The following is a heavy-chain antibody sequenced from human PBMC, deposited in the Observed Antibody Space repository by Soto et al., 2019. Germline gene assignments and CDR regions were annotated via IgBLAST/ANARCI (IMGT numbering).Heavy chain of an antibody. V-gene: IGHV3-74*01. J-gene: IGHJ3*02. Sequence: SLRLSCAASGFTFSSYWMHWVRQAPGKGLVWVSRINSDGSSTSYADSVKGRSTISRDNAKNTLYLQMNSLRAEDTAVYYCARVSRGRFLEWLGHSRGAFDIWGQGTMVTVSS. CDR3: ARVSRGRFLEWLGHSRGAFDI. D-gene: IGHD3-3*01. CDR2: INSDGSST. CDR1: GFTFSSYW.